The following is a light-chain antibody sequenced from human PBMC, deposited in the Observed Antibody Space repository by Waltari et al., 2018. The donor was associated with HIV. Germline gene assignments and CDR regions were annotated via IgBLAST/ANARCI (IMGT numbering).Light chain of an antibody. CDR3: QQYNSYST. V-gene: IGKV1-5*03. Sequence: DSQMTQSPSTLSESVGDRVTITCRASQSISSWLAWYQQKPGKAPKLLIYKASSLESGVPSRFSGSGSGTEFTLTISSLQPDDFATYYCQQYNSYSTFGQGTKVEIK. CDR1: QSISSW. CDR2: KAS. J-gene: IGKJ1*01.